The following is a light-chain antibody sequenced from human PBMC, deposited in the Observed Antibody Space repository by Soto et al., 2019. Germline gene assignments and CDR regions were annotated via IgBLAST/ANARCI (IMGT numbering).Light chain of an antibody. CDR3: QQVDSYPLT. CDR1: QAINRY. V-gene: IGKV1-9*01. CDR2: RAS. Sequence: IQLTQSPSFLSASVGDRVTITCRASQAINRYVAWYQQKSGQAPKLLIYRASNLRPGVPSRFSGSGSGTDFTLTISNLQPEDFATYHCQQVDSYPLTFGGGTKLDIK. J-gene: IGKJ4*01.